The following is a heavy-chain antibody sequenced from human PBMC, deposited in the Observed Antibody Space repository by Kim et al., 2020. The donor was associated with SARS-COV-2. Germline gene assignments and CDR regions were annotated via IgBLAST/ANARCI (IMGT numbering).Heavy chain of an antibody. V-gene: IGHV3-33*06. D-gene: IGHD5-18*01. Sequence: KVRFPISRDNSKNTLYLQMNRLRAEDTAVYYCAKVQVDTDMDSYSFGMDVWGHGTTVTVSS. CDR3: AKVQVDTDMDSYSFGMDV. J-gene: IGHJ6*02.